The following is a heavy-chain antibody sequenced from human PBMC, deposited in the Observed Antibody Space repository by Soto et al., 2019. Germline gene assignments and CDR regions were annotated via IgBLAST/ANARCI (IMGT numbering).Heavy chain of an antibody. CDR3: ARGVAAVYYYGMDV. J-gene: IGHJ6*02. CDR2: IKQDGSEK. CDR1: GFTFSSYW. Sequence: PGGSLRLSCAASGFTFSSYWMSWVRQAPGKGLEWVANIKQDGSEKYYVDSVKGRFTISRDNAKNSLYLQMKSLRAEDTAVYYCARGVAAVYYYGMDVWGQGTTVTVSS. V-gene: IGHV3-7*03. D-gene: IGHD6-13*01.